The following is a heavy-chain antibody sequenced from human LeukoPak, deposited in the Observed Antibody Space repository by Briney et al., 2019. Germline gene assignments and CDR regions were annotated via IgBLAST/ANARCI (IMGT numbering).Heavy chain of an antibody. V-gene: IGHV3-21*01. CDR3: ARDYQVYYDILTGPRYFDY. CDR1: GFTFSSYS. CDR2: ISSSSSYI. J-gene: IGHJ4*02. Sequence: GGSLRLSCAASGFTFSSYSMNWVRQAPGRGLEWVSSISSSSSYIYYADSVKGRFTISRDNAKNSLYLQMNSLRAEDTAVYYCARDYQVYYDILTGPRYFDYWGQGTLVTVSS. D-gene: IGHD3-9*01.